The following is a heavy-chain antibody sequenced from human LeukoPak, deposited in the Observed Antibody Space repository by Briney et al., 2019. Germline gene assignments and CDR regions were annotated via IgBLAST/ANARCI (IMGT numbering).Heavy chain of an antibody. V-gene: IGHV3-30*02. CDR1: GFAFSAYG. CDR3: ARDRGYTLDY. D-gene: IGHD6-13*01. Sequence: PGGSLRLSCAASGFAFSAYGMHWVRQAPGKGLEWVAYIQNDESRTHYTDSVKGRFTISRDNAKNSLYLQMNSLRAEDTAVYYCARDRGYTLDYWGQGTLVTVSS. J-gene: IGHJ4*02. CDR2: IQNDESRT.